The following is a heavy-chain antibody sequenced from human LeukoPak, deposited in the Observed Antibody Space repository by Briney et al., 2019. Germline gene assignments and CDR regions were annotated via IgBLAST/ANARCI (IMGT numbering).Heavy chain of an antibody. D-gene: IGHD5-12*01. V-gene: IGHV3-23*01. CDR1: GFTFSSYA. J-gene: IGHJ4*02. CDR3: ARLSGYSGYETFDY. CDR2: ISGSGGST. Sequence: GGTLRLSCAASGFTFSSYAMSWVRPAPGKGLEWVSAISGSGGSTYYADSVKGRFTISRDNSKNTLYLQMNSLRAEDTAVYYCARLSGYSGYETFDYWGQGTLVTVSS.